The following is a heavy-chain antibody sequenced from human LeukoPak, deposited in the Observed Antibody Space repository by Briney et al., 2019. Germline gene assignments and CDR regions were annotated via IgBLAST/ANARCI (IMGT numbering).Heavy chain of an antibody. Sequence: PSETLSLTCAVYGGSFSGYYWSWIRQPPGKGLEWIGEINHSGSTNYNPSLKSRVTISVDTSKNQFSLKLSSVTAADTAVYYCARHYGRGWFLWGQGTLVTVSS. D-gene: IGHD3-10*01. CDR3: ARHYGRGWFL. V-gene: IGHV4-34*01. CDR1: GGSFSGYY. J-gene: IGHJ4*02. CDR2: INHSGST.